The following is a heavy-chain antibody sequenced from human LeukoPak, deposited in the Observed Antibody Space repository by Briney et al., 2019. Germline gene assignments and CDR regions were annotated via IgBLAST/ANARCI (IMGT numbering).Heavy chain of an antibody. V-gene: IGHV4-39*07. CDR2: INHSGST. CDR1: GGSISSSSYY. J-gene: IGHJ3*02. D-gene: IGHD3-16*02. Sequence: SETLSLTCTVSGGSISSSSYYWGWIRQPPGKGLEWIGEINHSGSTNYNPSLKSRVTISVDTSKNQFSLKLSSVTAADTAVYYCAGELSFRAAFDIWGQGTMVTVSS. CDR3: AGELSFRAAFDI.